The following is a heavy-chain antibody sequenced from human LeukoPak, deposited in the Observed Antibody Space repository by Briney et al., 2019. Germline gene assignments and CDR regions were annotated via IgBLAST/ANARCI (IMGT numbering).Heavy chain of an antibody. J-gene: IGHJ5*02. CDR3: ARKRSDYDFWSGYYHWFDP. D-gene: IGHD3-3*01. CDR1: GGSISSYY. V-gene: IGHV4-59*01. CDR2: IYYSGST. Sequence: SETLSLTCTVSGGSISSYYWSWIRQPPGKGLEWIGYIYYSGSTNYNPSLKSRVTISVDTSKSQFSLKLSSVTAADTAVYYCARKRSDYDFWSGYYHWFDPWGQGTLVTVSS.